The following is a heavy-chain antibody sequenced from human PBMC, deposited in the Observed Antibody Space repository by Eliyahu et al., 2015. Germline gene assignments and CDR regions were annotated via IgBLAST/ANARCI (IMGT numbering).Heavy chain of an antibody. D-gene: IGHD3-22*01. V-gene: IGHV4-39*01. Sequence: QLQLQESGPGLVKPSETLSLTCTVSGGSIXSSSYXWGWXRQPPGKGLEWIGSIYYSGSTYYNPSLKSRVTISVDTSKNQFSLKLSSVTAADTAVYYCARQRAHYYDSSGYGAPGWFDPWGQGTLVTVSS. CDR1: GGSIXSSSYX. CDR3: ARQRAHYYDSSGYGAPGWFDP. CDR2: IYYSGST. J-gene: IGHJ5*02.